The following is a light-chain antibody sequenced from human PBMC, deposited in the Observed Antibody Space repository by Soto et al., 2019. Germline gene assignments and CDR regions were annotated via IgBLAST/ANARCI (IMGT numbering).Light chain of an antibody. V-gene: IGLV2-14*01. CDR2: DVS. J-gene: IGLJ1*01. CDR1: SSDVGGYNY. CDR3: SSYTSSITSV. Sequence: QSVLTQPASVSGSPGQSITISCTGTSSDVGGYNYVSWYQQYPGKAPKLMIYDVSNRPSGVSNRFSGSKSGNTASLTISGLQAEDEADYYCSSYTSSITSVFGTGTKVTVL.